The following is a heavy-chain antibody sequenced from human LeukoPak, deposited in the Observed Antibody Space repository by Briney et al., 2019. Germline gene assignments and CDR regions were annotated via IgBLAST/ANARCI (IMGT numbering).Heavy chain of an antibody. J-gene: IGHJ2*01. V-gene: IGHV4-4*02. D-gene: IGHD2-21*02. CDR3: ARHYCGGDCYSRWYFDL. CDR1: GGSIDITNY. Sequence: PSGTLSLTCGVSGGSIDITNYWSWVRQAPGKGLEWIGEISHGGTTNYNPSLRSRVAMSLDRANNQFSLSLTSVTAADTAVYYCARHYCGGDCYSRWYFDLWGRGTLVTVSS. CDR2: ISHGGTT.